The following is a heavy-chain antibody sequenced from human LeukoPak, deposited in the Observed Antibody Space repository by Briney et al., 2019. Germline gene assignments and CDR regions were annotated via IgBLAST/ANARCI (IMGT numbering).Heavy chain of an antibody. CDR2: IYYSGST. J-gene: IGHJ4*02. CDR3: ARVRRSDSNLVVGVFDY. CDR1: GGSISSGDYY. Sequence: SETLSLTCTVSGGSISSGDYYWSWIRQPPGKGLEWIGYIYYSGSTYYNPSLKSRVTISVDTSKNQFSLTLSSVTAADTAVYYCARVRRSDSNLVVGVFDYWGQGTLVTVSS. V-gene: IGHV4-30-4*01. D-gene: IGHD2-21*01.